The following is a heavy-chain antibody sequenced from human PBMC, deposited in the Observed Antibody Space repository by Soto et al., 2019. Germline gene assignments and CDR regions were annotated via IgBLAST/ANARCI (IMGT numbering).Heavy chain of an antibody. CDR1: GGCISGNY. D-gene: IGHD2-8*01. V-gene: IGHV4-59*08. CDR3: ARQWTNVANDS. J-gene: IGHJ4*02. Sequence: QVQLQESGPGLVKPSETLSLTCIVSGGCISGNYWTWIRQPPGKGLEWIRYIYYSGSTNYNPSLKSRAPISIDTSKNQYSLHLSSVTAADTAVYYCARQWTNVANDSWGQGTLVTVSS. CDR2: IYYSGST.